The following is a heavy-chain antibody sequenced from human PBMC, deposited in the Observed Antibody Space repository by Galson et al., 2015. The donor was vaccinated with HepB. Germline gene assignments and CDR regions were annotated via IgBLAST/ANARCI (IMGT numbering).Heavy chain of an antibody. CDR1: GYTFAGYY. J-gene: IGHJ2*01. Sequence: SVKVSCKASGYTFAGYYMHWVRQAPGQGLEWMGWINPNSGGTNYAQKFQGRVTMTRDTSISTAYMELSRLRSDDTAVYYCARDRGVTTANSAYFDLWGRGTLVTVSS. D-gene: IGHD4-17*01. V-gene: IGHV1-2*02. CDR2: INPNSGGT. CDR3: ARDRGVTTANSAYFDL.